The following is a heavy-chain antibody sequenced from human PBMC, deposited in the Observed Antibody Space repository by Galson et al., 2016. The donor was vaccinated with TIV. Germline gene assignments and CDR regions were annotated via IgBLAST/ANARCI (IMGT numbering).Heavy chain of an antibody. CDR1: GSIFSSYT. D-gene: IGHD6-6*01. Sequence: SVKVSCKASGSIFSSYTIFWVRQAPGQGLEWMGRIIPIIGMTNYAPKFQGRVTITADTSTNKAYMELGSLRSEDTAIYYCARAGVGAARDGGDYWGQGTLVTVSS. CDR3: ARAGVGAARDGGDY. J-gene: IGHJ4*02. CDR2: IIPIIGMT. V-gene: IGHV1-69*02.